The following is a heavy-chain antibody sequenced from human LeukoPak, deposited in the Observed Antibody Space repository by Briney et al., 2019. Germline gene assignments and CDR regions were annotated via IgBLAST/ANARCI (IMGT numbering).Heavy chain of an antibody. CDR2: ISYDGSNK. J-gene: IGHJ4*02. Sequence: GGSLRLSRAASGFTFSSYVMHWVRQAPGKGLEWVAVISYDGSNKYYADSVKGRFTISRDNSKNTLYLQMNSLRAEDTAVYYCARGGYYDSSGYYYYYFDYWGQGTLVTVSS. D-gene: IGHD3-22*01. V-gene: IGHV3-30*04. CDR1: GFTFSSYV. CDR3: ARGGYYDSSGYYYYYFDY.